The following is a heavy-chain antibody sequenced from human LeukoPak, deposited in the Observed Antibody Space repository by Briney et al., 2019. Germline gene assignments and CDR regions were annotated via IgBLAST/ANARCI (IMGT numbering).Heavy chain of an antibody. CDR3: AKGYSGSYSAFDY. CDR2: ISSSGDST. CDR1: GFTFSSYA. J-gene: IGHJ4*02. V-gene: IGHV3-23*01. Sequence: GGSLRLSCAASGFTFSSYAMIWLRQAPGKGLEWVSTISSSGDSTYYADSVKGRFTISRDNSKNTLYLQMNSLRAEDTAVYFCAKGYSGSYSAFDYWGQGTLVTVSS. D-gene: IGHD1-26*01.